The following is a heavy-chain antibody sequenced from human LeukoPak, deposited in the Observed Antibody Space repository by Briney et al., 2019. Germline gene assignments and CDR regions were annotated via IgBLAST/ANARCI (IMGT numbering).Heavy chain of an antibody. Sequence: SETLSLTCTVSGGSISSGDYYWSWIRQPPGKGLEWIGYIYYSGSTYYNPSLKRRVTISVDTSKNQFSLKLSSVTAADTAVYYCAVLSRGVHSSDYWGQGTLVTVSS. CDR1: GGSISSGDYY. J-gene: IGHJ4*02. V-gene: IGHV4-30-4*01. CDR3: AVLSRGVHSSDY. D-gene: IGHD3-16*01. CDR2: IYYSGST.